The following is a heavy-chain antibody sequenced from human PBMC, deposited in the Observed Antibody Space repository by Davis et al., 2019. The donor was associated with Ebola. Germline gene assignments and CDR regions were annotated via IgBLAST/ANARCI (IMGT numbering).Heavy chain of an antibody. CDR1: GYTFTGYY. CDR2: INPNSGGT. V-gene: IGHV1-2*02. Sequence: ASVKVSCKASGYTFTGYYMHWVRQAPGQGPEWMGWINPNSGGTNYAQKFQGRVTMTRDTSISTAYMELSRLRSDDTAVYYCARSGVVMATIRFDYWGQGTLVTVSS. CDR3: ARSGVVMATIRFDY. J-gene: IGHJ4*02. D-gene: IGHD5-24*01.